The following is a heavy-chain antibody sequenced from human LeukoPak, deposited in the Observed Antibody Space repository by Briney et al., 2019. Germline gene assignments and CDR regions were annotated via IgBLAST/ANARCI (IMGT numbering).Heavy chain of an antibody. CDR2: IYYGGTT. J-gene: IGHJ4*02. D-gene: IGHD3-22*01. CDR1: GGSISSTNYF. V-gene: IGHV4-39*01. CDR3: ARRNYYDSSAYYIFDY. Sequence: PSETLSLTCSVSGGSISSTNYFWGWIRQPPGEGLEWIGSIYYGGTTYYNPSLKSRVTISVDTYKNQFSLKLTSVTAADTAVYYCARRNYYDSSAYYIFDYWGQGTLVTVSS.